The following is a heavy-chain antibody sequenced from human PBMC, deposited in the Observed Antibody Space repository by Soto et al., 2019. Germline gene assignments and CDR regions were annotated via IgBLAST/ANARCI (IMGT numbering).Heavy chain of an antibody. CDR1: GFTFDDYA. D-gene: IGHD6-19*01. CDR2: ISWNSCSI. Sequence: SRRLSGAASGFTFDDYAMHWGRQAPGKGLEWVSGISWNSCSISYADSVKGRFTISRDNAKNSLYLQMHSLRAEDTALYYCAKALSSGSTDFDYWGQGTRVTVSS. CDR3: AKALSSGSTDFDY. V-gene: IGHV3-9*01. J-gene: IGHJ4*02.